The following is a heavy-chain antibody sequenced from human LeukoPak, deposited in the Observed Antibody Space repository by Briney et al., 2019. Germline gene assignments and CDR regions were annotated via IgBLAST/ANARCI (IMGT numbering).Heavy chain of an antibody. CDR2: IYDSGST. D-gene: IGHD3-16*01. CDR1: GGSISGFY. CDR3: ARSRFGGVYDAFDI. Sequence: PSETLSLTCTVSGGSISGFYWSWMRQPPGKGLEWIGHIYDSGSTNYNPSLKSRVTISVDTSKNQFSLKVNSVTAADTALHYCARSRFGGVYDAFDIWGQGTMVTVSP. J-gene: IGHJ3*02. V-gene: IGHV4-59*01.